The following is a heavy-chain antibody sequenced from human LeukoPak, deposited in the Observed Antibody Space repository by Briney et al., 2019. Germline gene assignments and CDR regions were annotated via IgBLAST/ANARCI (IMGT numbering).Heavy chain of an antibody. J-gene: IGHJ4*02. CDR1: GGSITSYY. CDR3: ARGDIIAARPSNFDY. CDR2: IYYIGST. Sequence: SETLSLTCTVSGGSITSYYWSWIRQPPGKGLEWIGYIYYIGSTIYNPSLKSRVTISVDTSKNQFSLKLSSVTAADTAVYYCARGDIIAARPSNFDYWGQGTLVTVSS. D-gene: IGHD6-6*01. V-gene: IGHV4-59*12.